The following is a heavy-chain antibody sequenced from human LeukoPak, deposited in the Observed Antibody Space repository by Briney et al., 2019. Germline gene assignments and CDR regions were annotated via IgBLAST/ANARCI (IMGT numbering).Heavy chain of an antibody. D-gene: IGHD3-9*01. CDR3: ARVRIELRYFDSRAHFDY. Sequence: GASVKVSCKASGYTFTGYYMHWVRQAPGQGLEWMGWINPNSGGTNYAQKFQGRVTMTRDTSISTAYMELSSLRSEDTAVYYCARVRIELRYFDSRAHFDYWGQGTLVTVSS. V-gene: IGHV1-2*02. CDR2: INPNSGGT. J-gene: IGHJ4*02. CDR1: GYTFTGYY.